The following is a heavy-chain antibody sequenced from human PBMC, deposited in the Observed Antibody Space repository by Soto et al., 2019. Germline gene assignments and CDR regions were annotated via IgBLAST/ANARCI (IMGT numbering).Heavy chain of an antibody. V-gene: IGHV1-2*02. CDR1: GYRFSDYY. CDR3: ARESGGATAILDYYYFYMDV. J-gene: IGHJ6*03. Sequence: QVQLVQSGAEVKKPGAPLTVSCKASGYRFSDYYLHWVRHAPGQGPEWMGWMNPTSGDTKSAQKFKGRVTMASDTCVRTAFMELNWMKSDDTAVYYCARESGGATAILDYYYFYMDVWGIGTTVTVSS. CDR2: MNPTSGDT. D-gene: IGHD5-12*01.